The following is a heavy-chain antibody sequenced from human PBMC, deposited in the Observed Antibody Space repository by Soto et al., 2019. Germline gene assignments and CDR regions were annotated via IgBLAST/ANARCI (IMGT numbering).Heavy chain of an antibody. V-gene: IGHV1-69*13. Sequence: SVKVSCKASGGTFSSYSINWVRQAPGQGLEWMGEIIPIFGTANYVQKFQGRVTITADESTSTAYMELSSLRSEDTAVYYCARDGGRHSGGIDYWGQGTLVPVSS. CDR3: ARDGGRHSGGIDY. J-gene: IGHJ4*02. CDR1: GGTFSSYS. D-gene: IGHD1-26*01. CDR2: IIPIFGTA.